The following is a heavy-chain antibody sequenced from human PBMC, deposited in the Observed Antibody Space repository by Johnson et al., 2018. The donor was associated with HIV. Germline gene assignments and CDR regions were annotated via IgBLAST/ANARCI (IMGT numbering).Heavy chain of an antibody. V-gene: IGHV3-7*01. Sequence: VQLVESGGRLVQPGGSLGLSCATSGFTFSNYWMTWVRQAPGKGLEWVANIKQDGSNKYYADSVKGRFTISRDNSKNTLYLQMNSLRAEDTAVYYCARTSLEMATISAFDIWGQGTMVTVSS. CDR1: GFTFSNYW. J-gene: IGHJ3*02. CDR3: ARTSLEMATISAFDI. D-gene: IGHD5-24*01. CDR2: IKQDGSNK.